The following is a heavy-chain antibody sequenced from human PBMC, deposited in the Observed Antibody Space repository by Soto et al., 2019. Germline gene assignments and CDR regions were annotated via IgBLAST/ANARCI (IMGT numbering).Heavy chain of an antibody. CDR3: ARDFAYFDS. D-gene: IGHD3-3*01. V-gene: IGHV4-61*01. CDR2: VYHTGRT. Sequence: QVQLQESGPGLVKPSETLSLTCTVSGGSFKSGSYSWSWIRQPPGKGLEWIGYVYHTGRTSYNPSPKRRVSISMDTSKNQFSLNLDSVTAADTAVYFCARDFAYFDSWGQGTLVTVSS. CDR1: GGSFKSGSYS. J-gene: IGHJ4*02.